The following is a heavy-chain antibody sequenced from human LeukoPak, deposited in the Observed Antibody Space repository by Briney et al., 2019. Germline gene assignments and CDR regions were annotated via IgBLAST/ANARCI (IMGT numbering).Heavy chain of an antibody. V-gene: IGHV1-69*05. D-gene: IGHD1-26*01. J-gene: IGHJ3*02. CDR2: IIPIFGTA. CDR1: GYTFTSYG. Sequence: SVKVSCKASGYTFTSYGISWVRQAPGQGLEWMGRIIPIFGTANYAQKFQGRVTITTDESTSTAYMELSSLRSEDTAVYYCARTYSGSLFDIWGQGTMVTVSS. CDR3: ARTYSGSLFDI.